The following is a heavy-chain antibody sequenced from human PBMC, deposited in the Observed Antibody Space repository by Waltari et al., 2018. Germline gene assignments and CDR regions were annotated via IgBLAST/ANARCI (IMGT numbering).Heavy chain of an antibody. J-gene: IGHJ4*02. CDR3: AVSYTGWYGDLDY. CDR2: INPNSGGT. D-gene: IGHD6-19*01. V-gene: IGHV1-2*02. CDR1: GYSFNGYY. Sequence: QVLLVQSGAEVKKPGASVKVSCKASGYSFNGYYLHWVRQAPGQGLEWMGWINPNSGGTSYAQIFQGRVTMTRDTSISTAYMELSRLTSDDTAVYYCAVSYTGWYGDLDYWGREPWSPSPQ.